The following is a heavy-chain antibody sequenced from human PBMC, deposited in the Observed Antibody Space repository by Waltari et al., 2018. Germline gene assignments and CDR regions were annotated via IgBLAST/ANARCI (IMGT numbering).Heavy chain of an antibody. J-gene: IGHJ5*02. CDR2: MNPNSGNT. CDR3: ARGKITMVQPYNWFDP. CDR1: GYTFTSYD. D-gene: IGHD3-10*01. Sequence: QVQLVQSGAEVKKPGASVKVSCKASGYTFTSYDINWVRQATGQGLEGMGWMNPNSGNTVYAKKFQGRVTMTRNTSISTAYMELSSLRSEDTAVYYCARGKITMVQPYNWFDPWGQGTLVTVSS. V-gene: IGHV1-8*01.